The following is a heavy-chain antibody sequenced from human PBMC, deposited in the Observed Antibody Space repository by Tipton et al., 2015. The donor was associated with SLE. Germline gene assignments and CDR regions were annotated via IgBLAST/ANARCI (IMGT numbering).Heavy chain of an antibody. CDR2: ISSSGSTI. V-gene: IGHV3-48*03. CDR1: GFTFSSYE. J-gene: IGHJ6*03. Sequence: SLRLSCAASGFTFSSYEMNWVRQAPGKGLEWVSYISSSGSTIYYADSVKGRFTISRDNAKNSLYLQMNSLRAEDTAVYYCARSYYYYYYMDVWGQGTTVTVSS. CDR3: ARSYYYYYYMDV.